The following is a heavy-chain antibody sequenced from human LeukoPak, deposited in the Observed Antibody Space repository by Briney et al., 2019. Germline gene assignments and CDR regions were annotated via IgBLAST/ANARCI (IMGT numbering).Heavy chain of an antibody. CDR2: ISPNGDST. V-gene: IGHV3-23*01. D-gene: IGHD7-27*01. J-gene: IGHJ4*02. Sequence: GGSLRLSCAASGFTFNIHAMTWARQAPGRGLEWVSVISPNGDSTFYADSVKGRFTISRDNSKNMGFLQMDSLGAEDMAVYYCARNWGLDYWGQGTLVTVSS. CDR1: GFTFNIHA. CDR3: ARNWGLDY.